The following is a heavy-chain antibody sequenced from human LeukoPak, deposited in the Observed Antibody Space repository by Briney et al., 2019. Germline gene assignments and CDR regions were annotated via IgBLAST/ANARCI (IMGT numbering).Heavy chain of an antibody. Sequence: GGSLRLSCAASGFTFSSYSMNWVRHAPGKGLECVSSISISSSYIYYADSAKGRFTISRDNAKNSLYLQMNSLRAEDTAVYYCARDIGYFHFDYWGQGTLVTVSS. V-gene: IGHV3-21*01. CDR3: ARDIGYFHFDY. J-gene: IGHJ4*02. CDR1: GFTFSSYS. D-gene: IGHD6-13*01. CDR2: ISISSSYI.